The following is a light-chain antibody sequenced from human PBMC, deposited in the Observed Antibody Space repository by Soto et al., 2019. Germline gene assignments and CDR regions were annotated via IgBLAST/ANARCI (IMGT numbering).Light chain of an antibody. CDR1: QSIDTY. J-gene: IGKJ1*01. V-gene: IGKV1-39*01. Sequence: DIQMTQSPSSLSASVRDRVTSTCRASQSIDTYLNWYQRKPGKAPNVLIYAASTLQSGVPTRFSGSGSGTDFTLTITSLHPEDFATNYCQQSYSVPRTFGLGTKVEIK. CDR2: AAS. CDR3: QQSYSVPRT.